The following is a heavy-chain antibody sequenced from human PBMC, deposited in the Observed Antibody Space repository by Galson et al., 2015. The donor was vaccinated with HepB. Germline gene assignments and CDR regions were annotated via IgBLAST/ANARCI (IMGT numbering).Heavy chain of an antibody. J-gene: IGHJ6*02. CDR2: IKTKKVGETI. CDR3: ATYYYGINV. Sequence: SLRLSCAASGFTFSDVWMSWARQAPGKGLEWVARIKTKKVGETIELATFAKGRFAISRDGSENTLYLQMSSLKTEDTAVYYCATYYYGINVWCQGTSVTVSS. V-gene: IGHV3-15*01. CDR1: GFTFSDVW.